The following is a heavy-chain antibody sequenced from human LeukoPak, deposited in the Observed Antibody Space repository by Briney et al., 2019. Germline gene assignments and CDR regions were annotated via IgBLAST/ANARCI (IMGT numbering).Heavy chain of an antibody. J-gene: IGHJ4*02. CDR3: AKDQRYAFDY. D-gene: IGHD3-9*01. CDR1: GFSFTDYP. Sequence: GGSLRLSCATSGFSFTDYPMSWVRQAPGKGLEWIANIRTTAEGAKYAYYADSVKGRVTISRDDGKNTLYLHMNSLRDDDTAVYYCAKDQRYAFDYWGQGILVTVSS. V-gene: IGHV3-48*02. CDR2: IRTTAEGAKYA.